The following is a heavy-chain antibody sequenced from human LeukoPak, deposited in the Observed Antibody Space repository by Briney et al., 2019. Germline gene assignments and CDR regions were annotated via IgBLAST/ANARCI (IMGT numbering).Heavy chain of an antibody. CDR1: GGSISSYY. D-gene: IGHD5-12*01. CDR2: IYTSGST. CDR3: AIHAEGPDSGYPLGDFDY. J-gene: IGHJ4*02. Sequence: PSETLSLTCTVSGGSISSYYWSWIRQPPGKGLEWIGYIYTSGSTNYNPSLKSRVTISVDTSKNQFSLKLSSVTAADTAVYYCAIHAEGPDSGYPLGDFDYWGQGTLVSVSS. V-gene: IGHV4-4*09.